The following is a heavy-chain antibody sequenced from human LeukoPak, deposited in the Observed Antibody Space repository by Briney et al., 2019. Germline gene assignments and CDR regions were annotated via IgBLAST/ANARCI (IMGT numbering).Heavy chain of an antibody. V-gene: IGHV3-53*01. CDR1: GFTVISNH. CDR3: AREGVSGSYFDY. CDR2: IYSSGGT. Sequence: GGSLRLSCAPSGFTVISNHMSWVRQAPGKGLEWVSVIYSSGGTYYADSVKGRFTISRDNSKLYLQMNSLRPEDTAMYYCAREGVSGSYFDYWGQGTLVTVFS. D-gene: IGHD6-19*01. J-gene: IGHJ4*02.